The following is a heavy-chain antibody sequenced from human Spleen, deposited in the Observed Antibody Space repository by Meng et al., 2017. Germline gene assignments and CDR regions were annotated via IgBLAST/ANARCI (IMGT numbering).Heavy chain of an antibody. CDR1: GGSISTSGYY. V-gene: IGHV4-39*01. CDR2: IGHSGFT. CDR3: ARVIDGYYFDY. D-gene: IGHD2-21*01. Sequence: QPQLQESGPGLVKPSEALSPTCSVSGGSISTSGYYWGWIRQPPGKGLEWIGSIGHSGFTYYTPSLKSRVTVSIDTSRNQFSLWLTSVTAADTAVYFCARVIDGYYFDYWGEGTVVTVSS. J-gene: IGHJ4*02.